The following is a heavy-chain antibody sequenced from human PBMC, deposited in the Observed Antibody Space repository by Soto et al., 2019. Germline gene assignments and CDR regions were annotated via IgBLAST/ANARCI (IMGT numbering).Heavy chain of an antibody. V-gene: IGHV4-59*01. D-gene: IGHD6-19*01. Sequence: PSETLSRTWTVSGGSISSYYWSGIRQPPGKGLEWIGYIYYSGSTNYNPSLKSRVTISVDTSKNQFSLKLSSVTAADTAVYYCARGEGAGYSSGWFDYWGQGTLVTVSS. CDR1: GGSISSYY. J-gene: IGHJ4*02. CDR3: ARGEGAGYSSGWFDY. CDR2: IYYSGST.